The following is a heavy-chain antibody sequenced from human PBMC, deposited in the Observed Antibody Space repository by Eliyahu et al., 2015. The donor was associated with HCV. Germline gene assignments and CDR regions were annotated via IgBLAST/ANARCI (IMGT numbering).Heavy chain of an antibody. V-gene: IGHV3-66*02. CDR1: GFTVXXNY. Sequence: EVQLVESGGGLVQPGGSLRLSCAASGFTVXXNYXXWVGQAPGKRLEWVSTIYSDGTTYYADSVKGRLTISRDNSKNTLYLQMNSLRSEDTAVYYCARGGGNTYYDFWSGYSPPNWFDPWGQGTLVTVSS. CDR3: ARGGGNTYYDFWSGYSPPNWFDP. J-gene: IGHJ5*02. CDR2: IYSDGTT. D-gene: IGHD3-3*01.